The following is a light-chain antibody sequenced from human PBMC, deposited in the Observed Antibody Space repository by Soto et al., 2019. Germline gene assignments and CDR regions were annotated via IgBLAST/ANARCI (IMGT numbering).Light chain of an antibody. CDR3: QHYNDYSYT. CDR1: QSVSGW. CDR2: QAS. Sequence: DIQMTQSPSTLSASVGDRVAISRRASQSVSGWLAWYQQKPGKVPKLLIYQASTLEDGVPSRFSGSGSGTEFTLTISSLQPDDSATYYCQHYNDYSYTFGQGTNLEIK. J-gene: IGKJ2*01. V-gene: IGKV1-5*03.